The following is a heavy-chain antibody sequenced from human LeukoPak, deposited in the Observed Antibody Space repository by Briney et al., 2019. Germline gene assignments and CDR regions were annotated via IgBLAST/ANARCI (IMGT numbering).Heavy chain of an antibody. D-gene: IGHD5-18*01. Sequence: ASVKVSCKASGYTFTSYGISWVRQAPGQGLEWMGWISAYNGNTNYAQKLQGRVTMTEDTSTDTAYIELSSLRSEDTTVYYCATVGRGYSYGSHYWGQGTLVTVSS. CDR1: GYTFTSYG. CDR3: ATVGRGYSYGSHY. CDR2: ISAYNGNT. J-gene: IGHJ4*02. V-gene: IGHV1-18*01.